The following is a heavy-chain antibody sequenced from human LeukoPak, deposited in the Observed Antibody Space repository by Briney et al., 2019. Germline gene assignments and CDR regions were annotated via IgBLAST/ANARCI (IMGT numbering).Heavy chain of an antibody. Sequence: GGSLRLSCAASGFTVSSNYMSWVRLAPGEGLEWLSFIYSGGSTYYADSAKGRFTISRDNSKNTLYLQMNSLRAEDTAVYYCARGGDILTGYRYFDYWGQGTLVTVSS. CDR2: IYSGGST. D-gene: IGHD3-9*01. CDR3: ARGGDILTGYRYFDY. CDR1: GFTVSSNY. V-gene: IGHV3-66*01. J-gene: IGHJ4*02.